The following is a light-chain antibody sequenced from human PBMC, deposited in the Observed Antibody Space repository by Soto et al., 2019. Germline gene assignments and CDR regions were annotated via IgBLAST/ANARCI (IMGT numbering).Light chain of an antibody. Sequence: SYELTQPTSVSVSPGQTASITCPGDKLGDKYACWYQQRPGQSPVLVIYQNSKRPSGIPERFSGSNSVNTATLTIRGTHAMDEADYYCQAWESSNPVVFGGGTKLTVL. V-gene: IGLV3-1*01. CDR2: QNS. CDR3: QAWESSNPVV. J-gene: IGLJ2*01. CDR1: KLGDKY.